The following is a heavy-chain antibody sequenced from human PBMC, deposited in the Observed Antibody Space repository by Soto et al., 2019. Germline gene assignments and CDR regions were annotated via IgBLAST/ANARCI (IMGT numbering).Heavy chain of an antibody. Sequence: PSETLSLTCSVSGGSISSGSYYWGWIRQTPGRGLEWIASMYHGGTTYSNPSLKGRVTISVDTSKNQFSLRLTSVTAADAAVYYCARRGARAAATTWFDPWGQGTLVTVSS. D-gene: IGHD6-13*01. J-gene: IGHJ5*02. CDR2: MYHGGTT. CDR1: GGSISSGSYY. CDR3: ARRGARAAATTWFDP. V-gene: IGHV4-39*01.